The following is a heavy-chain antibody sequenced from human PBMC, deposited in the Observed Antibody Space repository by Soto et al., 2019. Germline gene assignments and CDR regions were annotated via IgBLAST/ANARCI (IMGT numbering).Heavy chain of an antibody. Sequence: QVQLVESGGGVVQPGRSLRLSCADSGFTFSNYGMHWVRQAPGKGLEWVALISFAGNNKYYADSVKGRFTISRDNAKNTLYRQRNSLRPEDTAVYYCAEDPEYEVSGVYQDYDDSWGQGTLVTVS. CDR2: ISFAGNNK. J-gene: IGHJ4*02. V-gene: IGHV3-30*18. CDR1: GFTFSNYG. D-gene: IGHD2-15*01. CDR3: AEDPEYEVSGVYQDYDDS.